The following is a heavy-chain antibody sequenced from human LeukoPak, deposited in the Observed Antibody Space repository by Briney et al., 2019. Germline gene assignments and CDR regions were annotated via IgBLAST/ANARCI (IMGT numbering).Heavy chain of an antibody. CDR1: GYTFTNHH. Sequence: ASVKVSCKASGYTFTNHHIYWVRQAPGRGLEWMGWIHPNGGDTIYAQKFQGRATMTTDTSITTAYVELTSLRSDDTAVYYCASHYGPGPVWGQGTLVTVS. J-gene: IGHJ4*02. V-gene: IGHV1-2*02. CDR2: IHPNGGDT. D-gene: IGHD3-10*01. CDR3: ASHYGPGPV.